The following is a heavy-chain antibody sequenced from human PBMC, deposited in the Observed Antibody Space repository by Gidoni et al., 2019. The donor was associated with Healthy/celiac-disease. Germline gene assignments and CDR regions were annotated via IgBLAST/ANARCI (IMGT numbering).Heavy chain of an antibody. CDR1: GFTFSSYD. V-gene: IGHV3-13*01. CDR2: IGTAGDT. Sequence: EVQLVASGGGLVQPGGSLRLSCAASGFTFSSYDMPWVRQATGKGLEWVSAIGTAGDTDCGCSVKGRFTISRENAKNSLYLQMNSLRAGDTAVYYCARGSIGVVTNPYYMDVWGKGTTVTVSS. D-gene: IGHD3-3*01. J-gene: IGHJ6*03. CDR3: ARGSIGVVTNPYYMDV.